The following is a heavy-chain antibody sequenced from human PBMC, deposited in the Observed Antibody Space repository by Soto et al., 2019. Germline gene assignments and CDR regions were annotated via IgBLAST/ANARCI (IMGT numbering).Heavy chain of an antibody. V-gene: IGHV4-34*01. CDR3: ARCVGISLRADAFEI. J-gene: IGHJ3*02. D-gene: IGHD6-13*01. CDR1: GGSFSGYY. CDR2: INHSGST. Sequence: PSETLSLTCAVYGGSFSGYYWSWIRQPPGKGLEWIGEINHSGSTNYNPSLKSRVTISVDTSKNQFSLKLSSVTAADTAVYYCARCVGISLRADAFEICGHGTMVTVSS.